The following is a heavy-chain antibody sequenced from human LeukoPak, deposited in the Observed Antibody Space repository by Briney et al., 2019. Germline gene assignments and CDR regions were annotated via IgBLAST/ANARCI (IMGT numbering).Heavy chain of an antibody. CDR1: GFPYSSYE. J-gene: IGHJ5*02. Sequence: PGGSLRLSCAASGFPYSSYEMNWVRQAPGKGLEWVSYISSSGSTIYYADSVKGRFTISRDNAKNSLYLQMNSLRAEDTAVYYCARDGAYSSSWVWCDPWGQGTLVTVSS. CDR3: ARDGAYSSSWVWCDP. CDR2: ISSSGSTI. D-gene: IGHD6-13*01. V-gene: IGHV3-48*03.